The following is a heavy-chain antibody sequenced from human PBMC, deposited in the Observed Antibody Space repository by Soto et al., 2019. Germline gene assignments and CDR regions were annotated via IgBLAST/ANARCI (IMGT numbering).Heavy chain of an antibody. CDR3: ASSSRLNYYYYGMDV. Sequence: PSETLSLTCAVSGGSISSSNWWSWVRQPPGKGLEWIGEIYHSGSTNYNPSLKSRVTISVDKSKNQFSLKLSSVTAADTAVYYCASSSRLNYYYYGMDVWGQGTTVTVSS. J-gene: IGHJ6*02. V-gene: IGHV4-4*02. CDR1: GGSISSSNW. CDR2: IYHSGST.